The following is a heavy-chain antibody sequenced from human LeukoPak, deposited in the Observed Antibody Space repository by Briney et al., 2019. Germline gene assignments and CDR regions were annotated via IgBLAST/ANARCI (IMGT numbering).Heavy chain of an antibody. CDR2: INPNRGGS. V-gene: IGHV1-2*06. CDR3: ARGSSGWHAADY. J-gene: IGHJ4*02. Sequence: ASVKVSCKASGYTFTGYYMHWVRQAPGQGVEWVGRINPNRGGSNYAQKFQGRVTMTRDTSISTAYRELSRLRSDDTAVYYCARGSSGWHAADYWGQGTLVTVSS. CDR1: GYTFTGYY. D-gene: IGHD6-19*01.